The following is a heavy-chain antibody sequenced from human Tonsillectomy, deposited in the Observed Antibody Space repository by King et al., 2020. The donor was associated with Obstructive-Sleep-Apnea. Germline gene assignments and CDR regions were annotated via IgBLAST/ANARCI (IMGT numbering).Heavy chain of an antibody. D-gene: IGHD5-18*01. CDR2: IYYSGSP. Sequence: VQLQESGPGLVKPSETLSLTCTVSGGSISSYYWSWIRQPPGKGLEWIGYIYYSGSPNYNPSLKSRVTISVDTSKNQFSLKLSSVPAADTAVYYCARGAYVDTPMVTYYYGLDVWGQGTTVTVSS. CDR1: GGSISSYY. CDR3: ARGAYVDTPMVTYYYGLDV. J-gene: IGHJ6*02. V-gene: IGHV4-59*01.